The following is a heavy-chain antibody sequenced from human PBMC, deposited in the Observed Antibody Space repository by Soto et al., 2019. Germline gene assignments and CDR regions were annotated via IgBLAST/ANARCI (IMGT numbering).Heavy chain of an antibody. D-gene: IGHD1-26*01. CDR1: GGTFSSYA. J-gene: IGHJ2*01. Sequence: QVQLVQSGAEVKKPGSSVKVSCKASGGTFSSYAISWVRQAPGQGLEWMGGIIPIFGTANYAQKFQGRVTXXAXEXMSTAYMELSSLRSEDTAVYYCARDDGWELLGYFDLWGRGTLVTVSS. CDR3: ARDDGWELLGYFDL. V-gene: IGHV1-69*12. CDR2: IIPIFGTA.